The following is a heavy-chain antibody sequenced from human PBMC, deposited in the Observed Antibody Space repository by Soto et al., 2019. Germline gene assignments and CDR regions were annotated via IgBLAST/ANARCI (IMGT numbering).Heavy chain of an antibody. V-gene: IGHV1-69*01. CDR3: ASGASRWYPYFFDS. CDR1: EGTFNSYA. J-gene: IGHJ4*02. D-gene: IGHD6-13*01. Sequence: QAQVVQSGAEVRKPGSSVKLSCKASEGTFNSYAIAWVRHAPGKGLEWMGGIIPYYNTLNYAQKFQDRVTITADDSTNTVYMELRSLRSNDTAVYFCASGASRWYPYFFDSWAQGTLVTVPS. CDR2: IIPYYNTL.